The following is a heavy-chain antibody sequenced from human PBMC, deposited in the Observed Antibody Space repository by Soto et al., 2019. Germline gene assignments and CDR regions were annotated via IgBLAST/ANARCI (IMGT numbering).Heavy chain of an antibody. D-gene: IGHD2-8*01. J-gene: IGHJ5*02. CDR1: GVSIGSPNW. Sequence: QVHLQESGPGLVTPSGTLSLTCAVSGVSIGSPNWWTWVHQAPGKGLEWIGEMWPSGGTTYNPSLRNRVTISVDNSKNHLSLTLTSVTAADTAIYYCARCLHCSNGGRFDPWGQGALVTVSS. CDR3: ARCLHCSNGGRFDP. V-gene: IGHV4-4*02. CDR2: MWPSGGT.